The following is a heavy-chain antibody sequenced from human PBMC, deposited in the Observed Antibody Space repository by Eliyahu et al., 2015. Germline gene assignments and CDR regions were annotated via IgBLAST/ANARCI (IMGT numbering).Heavy chain of an antibody. D-gene: IGHD2-2*01. V-gene: IGHV1-69*01. CDR2: IIPIFGTA. Sequence: QVQLVQSGAEVKKPGSSVKVSCKASGGTFSSXAISWVRQAPGQGLEWMGGIIPIFGTANYAQKFQGRVTITADESTSTAYMELSSLRSEDTAVYYCARDRIVVVPAATDRYYYYGMDVWGQGTTVTVSS. CDR1: GGTFSSXA. CDR3: ARDRIVVVPAATDRYYYYGMDV. J-gene: IGHJ6*02.